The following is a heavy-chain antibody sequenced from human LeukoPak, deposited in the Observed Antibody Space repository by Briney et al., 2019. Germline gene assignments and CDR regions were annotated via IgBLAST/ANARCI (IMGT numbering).Heavy chain of an antibody. CDR2: ISSSSRTK. CDR3: ARAQDLTYSSSGVFDP. J-gene: IGHJ5*02. V-gene: IGHV3-48*01. CDR1: GFTFSSYN. D-gene: IGHD6-13*01. Sequence: GGSLRLSCAASGFTFSSYNMNWVRQAPGKGLEWVSYISSSSRTKYYADSVKGRFTISRDNAKNSLYLQMNSLRAEDTAVYYCARAQDLTYSSSGVFDPWGQGTLVTVSS.